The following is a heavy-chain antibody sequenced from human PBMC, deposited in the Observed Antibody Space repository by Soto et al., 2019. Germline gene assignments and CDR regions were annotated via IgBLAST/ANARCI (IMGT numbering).Heavy chain of an antibody. V-gene: IGHV4-61*03. D-gene: IGHD2-15*01. Sequence: QVQLQESGPGLVKPSETLSLTCTVSGGSVSSAIYYWSWIRQPPGKGLEWIGYSYYSGSTNYNPSLKSQVTISVDTSKDHFALKLRPVTAADTAVYYCARGTPPNWFHPWGQGTLVNVSS. CDR2: SYYSGST. J-gene: IGHJ5*02. CDR3: ARGTPPNWFHP. CDR1: GGSVSSAIYY.